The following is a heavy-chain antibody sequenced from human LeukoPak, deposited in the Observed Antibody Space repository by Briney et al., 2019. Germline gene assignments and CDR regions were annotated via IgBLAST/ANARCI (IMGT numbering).Heavy chain of an antibody. CDR1: GGSISSYY. V-gene: IGHV4-59*08. D-gene: IGHD1-26*01. CDR3: ARHFTPEYSGSYLSPNDDAFDI. CDR2: IYYSGST. J-gene: IGHJ3*02. Sequence: SETLSLTCTVSGGSISSYYWSWIRQPPGKGLEWIGYIYYSGSTNYNPSLKSRVTISVDTSKNQFSLKLSSVTAADTAVYYCARHFTPEYSGSYLSPNDDAFDIWGQGTMVTVSS.